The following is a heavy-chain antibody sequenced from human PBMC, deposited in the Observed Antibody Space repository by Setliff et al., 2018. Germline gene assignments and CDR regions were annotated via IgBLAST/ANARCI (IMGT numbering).Heavy chain of an antibody. V-gene: IGHV1-18*01. CDR3: RLWSHNYQNDY. CDR2: ISPYNDNT. J-gene: IGHJ4*02. D-gene: IGHD3-16*01. CDR1: AHIFKSYG. Sequence: SVKVSCKASAHIFKSYGINWMRQAPGQGFEWMGWISPYNDNTKSAQKFQDRITMTTDTTTSTSYMELRSLRPDDTAVYYCRLWSHNYQNDYWGQGTLVTVSS.